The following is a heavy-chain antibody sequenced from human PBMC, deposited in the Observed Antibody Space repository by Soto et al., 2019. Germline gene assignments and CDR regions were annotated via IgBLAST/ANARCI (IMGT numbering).Heavy chain of an antibody. D-gene: IGHD6-6*01. CDR1: AGSISSSSYY. J-gene: IGHJ4*02. Sequence: QLQLQESGPGLVKPSETLSLTCTVSAGSISSSSYYWGWIRQPPGKGLEWIGSIYCSGSTYYNPSLKSRVTISVDTSKNQFSLELSSVTAAYTAVYDCARRTSIAAPFDYWGQGTLVTVSS. V-gene: IGHV4-39*01. CDR2: IYCSGST. CDR3: ARRTSIAAPFDY.